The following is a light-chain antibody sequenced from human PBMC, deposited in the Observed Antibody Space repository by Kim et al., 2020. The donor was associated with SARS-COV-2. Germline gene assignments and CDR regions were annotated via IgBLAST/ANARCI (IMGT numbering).Light chain of an antibody. CDR1: QSITTK. CDR3: QQYNDWVT. Sequence: SVSPGAGATLSCGASQSITTKLAWYQQKPGQAPRLLIYGASIRAAGVPARFGGSGSGTAFTLTISALQSEDSAIYYCQQYNDWVTFGGGTKVDIK. J-gene: IGKJ4*01. V-gene: IGKV3-15*01. CDR2: GAS.